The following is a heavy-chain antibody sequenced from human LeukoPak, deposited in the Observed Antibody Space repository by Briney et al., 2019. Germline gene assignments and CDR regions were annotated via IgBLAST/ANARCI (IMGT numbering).Heavy chain of an antibody. CDR1: GFPLSNYW. CDR2: VKEDGRNQ. D-gene: IGHD3-9*01. J-gene: IGHJ4*02. Sequence: GXSLXLSCAASGFPLSNYWMTWVRQAPGKGGEXVGNVKEDGRNQYYGDSVKGRFTISRDNAKRSLYLQMNSLRAEDTAVYYCVRLLTGYDAFDYWGQGILVTVSS. CDR3: VRLLTGYDAFDY. V-gene: IGHV3-7*01.